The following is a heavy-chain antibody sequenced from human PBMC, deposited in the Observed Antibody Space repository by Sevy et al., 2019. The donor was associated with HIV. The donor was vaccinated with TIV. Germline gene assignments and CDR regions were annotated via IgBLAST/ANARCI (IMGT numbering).Heavy chain of an antibody. D-gene: IGHD2-2*01. CDR2: INESGIT. J-gene: IGHJ5*02. V-gene: IGHV4-34*01. Sequence: SETLSLTCAVHGGSFSGYYWNWIRQLPGKGLEWIGEINESGITYYNPSLKSRVTISVDTSKKQFSLKLNSVTAGDSAVYFCARSPPVVVVPGAPSWFDPWGQGTLVTVSS. CDR3: ARSPPVVVVPGAPSWFDP. CDR1: GGSFSGYY.